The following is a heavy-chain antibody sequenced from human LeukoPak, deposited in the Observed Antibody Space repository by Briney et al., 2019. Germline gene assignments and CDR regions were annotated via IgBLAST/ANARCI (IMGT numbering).Heavy chain of an antibody. V-gene: IGHV3-21*01. D-gene: IGHD5-18*01. CDR2: ISSSSSYI. CDR1: GFSFSSYT. J-gene: IGHJ3*02. CDR3: ARRERLGDSYGRGTLDI. Sequence: PGGSLRLSCVASGFSFSSYTMNWVRQAPGKGLEWVSSISSSSSYIYYADSVKGRFTISRDNAKNSLYLQMNSLRAEDTAVYYCARRERLGDSYGRGTLDIWGQGTMVTVSS.